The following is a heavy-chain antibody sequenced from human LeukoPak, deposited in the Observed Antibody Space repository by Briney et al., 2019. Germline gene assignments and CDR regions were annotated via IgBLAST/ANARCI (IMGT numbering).Heavy chain of an antibody. CDR3: ARDVYYYGSSTPFDY. D-gene: IGHD3-10*01. Sequence: TSETLSLTCTVSGGSISSGSYYWSWIRQPAGKGLEWIGRIYTSGSTNYNPSLKSRVTMSVDTSKNQFSLMVTSVTAADTAVYYCARDVYYYGSSTPFDYWGQGTLVTVSS. V-gene: IGHV4-61*02. CDR1: GGSISSGSYY. CDR2: IYTSGST. J-gene: IGHJ4*02.